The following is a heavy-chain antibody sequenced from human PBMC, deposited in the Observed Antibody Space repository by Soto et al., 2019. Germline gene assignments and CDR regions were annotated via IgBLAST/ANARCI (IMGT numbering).Heavy chain of an antibody. CDR2: IWYDGSNK. J-gene: IGHJ6*02. D-gene: IGHD7-27*01. V-gene: IGHV3-33*01. CDR3: ARDRGELGIPASVNGMDV. Sequence: QVQLVESGGGVVQPGRSLRLSCAASGFTFSSYGMHWVRQAPGKGLEWVAVIWYDGSNKYYADSVKGRFTISRDNSKNPLYLQMNSLRAEDTAVYYCARDRGELGIPASVNGMDVWGQGTTVTVSS. CDR1: GFTFSSYG.